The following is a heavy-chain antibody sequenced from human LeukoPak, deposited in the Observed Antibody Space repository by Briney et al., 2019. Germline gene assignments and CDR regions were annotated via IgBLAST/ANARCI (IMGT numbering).Heavy chain of an antibody. CDR1: GDSISHYY. D-gene: IGHD3-3*01. CDR3: ARNTFRFLEWSPDVLGM. Sequence: SETLSLTCTVSGDSISHYYWVWIRQPPGKGLEWIGHIHYSGTTNFDPSLKSRVTISVDTSNNQFSLKLNSLTAADTAIYYCARNTFRFLEWSPDVLGMWGQGTMVTVSS. CDR2: IHYSGTT. V-gene: IGHV4-59*08. J-gene: IGHJ3*02.